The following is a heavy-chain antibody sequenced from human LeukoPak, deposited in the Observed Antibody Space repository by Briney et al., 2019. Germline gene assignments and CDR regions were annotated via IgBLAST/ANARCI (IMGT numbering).Heavy chain of an antibody. CDR1: GFTIISYA. Sequence: GGSLRLSCEASGFTIISYAMSWVRQAPGKGLEWVSAVSGTADNTYYAESVRGRFTISRDNSKNTLYLQMNSLRAEDAAVYFCAKAPYYYDSYGYNGVFDYWGQGTLVTLSS. CDR2: VSGTADNT. CDR3: AKAPYYYDSYGYNGVFDY. V-gene: IGHV3-23*01. D-gene: IGHD3-22*01. J-gene: IGHJ4*02.